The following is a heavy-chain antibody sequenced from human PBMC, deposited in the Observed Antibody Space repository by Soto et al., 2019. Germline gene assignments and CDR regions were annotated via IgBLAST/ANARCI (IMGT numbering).Heavy chain of an antibody. CDR1: GFIFSGHW. J-gene: IGHJ4*02. Sequence: PGGSLRLSCAASGFIFSGHWMHWVRQAPGKGLVWVSCINGDGTTTTYADSVKGRFTIFRDNAKSMLYLQMNSLREEDTAVYSCERGPGHAGLWGQGTLVTVS. V-gene: IGHV3-74*01. CDR2: INGDGTTT. CDR3: ERGPGHAGL. D-gene: IGHD6-13*01.